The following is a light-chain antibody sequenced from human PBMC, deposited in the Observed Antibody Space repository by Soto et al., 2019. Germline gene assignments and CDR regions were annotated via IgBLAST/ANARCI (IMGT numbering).Light chain of an antibody. Sequence: EIVLTQSPVTLSLSPGERATLSCRASQSVSSYLAWYQQKPGQAPRLLIYDASNRATGIPARFSGGGSGTDFTLTIDNLEPEDFAVYYCQHRMNWPLTFGQGTRLEI. J-gene: IGKJ5*01. CDR2: DAS. CDR1: QSVSSY. V-gene: IGKV3-11*01. CDR3: QHRMNWPLT.